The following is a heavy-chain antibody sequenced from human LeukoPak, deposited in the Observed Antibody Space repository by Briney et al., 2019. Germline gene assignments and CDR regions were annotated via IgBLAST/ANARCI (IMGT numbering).Heavy chain of an antibody. J-gene: IGHJ6*02. V-gene: IGHV4-59*01. CDR3: ARGEQLETYYYYGMDV. CDR2: IYYSGST. Sequence: SETLSLTCTVSGGSNSSYYWSWIRQPPGKGLEWIGYIYYSGSTNYNPSLKSRVTISVDTSKNQFSLKLSSVTAADTAVYYCARGEQLETYYYYGMDVWGQGTTVTVSS. D-gene: IGHD6-13*01. CDR1: GGSNSSYY.